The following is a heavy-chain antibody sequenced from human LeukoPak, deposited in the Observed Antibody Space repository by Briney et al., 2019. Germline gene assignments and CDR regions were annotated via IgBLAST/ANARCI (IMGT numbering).Heavy chain of an antibody. Sequence: GGSLRLSCAASGFTFSSYSMNWVRQAPGKGLEWVSSISSSSSYIYYADSLKGRFTISRDNAKNSLYLQMNSLRAEDTAVYYCARASGYSSGWYRLSYYYGMDVWGQGTTVTVSS. CDR2: ISSSSSYI. CDR1: GFTFSSYS. D-gene: IGHD6-19*01. J-gene: IGHJ6*02. V-gene: IGHV3-21*01. CDR3: ARASGYSSGWYRLSYYYGMDV.